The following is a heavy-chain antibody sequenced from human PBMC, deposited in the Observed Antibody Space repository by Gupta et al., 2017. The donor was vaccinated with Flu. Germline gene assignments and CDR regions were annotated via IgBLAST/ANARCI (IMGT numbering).Heavy chain of an antibody. CDR3: AKDGPWTASCPYYCYYMDV. V-gene: IGHV3-30*18. D-gene: IGHD2-2*01. Sequence: QMQLVESGGGVVRLGTSLTLSWADSGLTFSSYGMHWVRQAPGKGLEWVADIASDGSHKDYADSVRGRFTISRDNSKNTLSLEMDSLRVEDTAVYYCAKDGPWTASCPYYCYYMDVWGKGTTVTVSS. CDR1: GLTFSSYG. J-gene: IGHJ6*03. CDR2: IASDGSHK.